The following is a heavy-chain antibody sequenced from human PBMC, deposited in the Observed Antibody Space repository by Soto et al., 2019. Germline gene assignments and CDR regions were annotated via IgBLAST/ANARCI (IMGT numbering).Heavy chain of an antibody. CDR1: GFTFSSYG. J-gene: IGHJ4*02. D-gene: IGHD3-3*01. Sequence: GGSLRLSFAASGFTFSSYGMHWVRQAQGKGLEWVAVIWYDGSNKYYADSVKGRFTISRDNSKNTLYLQMNSLRAEDTAVYYCARDIRYYDFWSANRRFDYWGQGTLVTVSS. V-gene: IGHV3-33*01. CDR2: IWYDGSNK. CDR3: ARDIRYYDFWSANRRFDY.